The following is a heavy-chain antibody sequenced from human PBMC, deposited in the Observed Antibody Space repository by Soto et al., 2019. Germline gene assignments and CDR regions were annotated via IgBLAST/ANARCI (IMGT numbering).Heavy chain of an antibody. CDR1: GGSISSSSYY. D-gene: IGHD3-22*01. Sequence: SETLSLTCTVSGGSISSSSYYWGWIRHPPGKGLEWIGSIYYSGSTYYNPSLKSRVTISVDTSKNQFSLKLSSVTAADTAVYYCARHVDDSSGQAQNDYWGQGTLVTVSS. CDR2: IYYSGST. J-gene: IGHJ4*02. V-gene: IGHV4-39*01. CDR3: ARHVDDSSGQAQNDY.